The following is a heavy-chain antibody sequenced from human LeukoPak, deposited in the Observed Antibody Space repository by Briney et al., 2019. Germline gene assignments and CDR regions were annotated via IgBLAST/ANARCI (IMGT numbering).Heavy chain of an antibody. CDR3: ASQSGAAASSDY. V-gene: IGHV4-34*01. Sequence: GSLRLSCAASGFIFSNSAMSWVRQPPGKGLEWIGEINHSGSTNYNPSLKSRVTISVDTSKNQFSLKLSSVTAADTAVYYCASQSGAAASSDYWGQGTLVTVSS. CDR2: INHSGST. CDR1: GFIFSNSA. D-gene: IGHD6-13*01. J-gene: IGHJ4*02.